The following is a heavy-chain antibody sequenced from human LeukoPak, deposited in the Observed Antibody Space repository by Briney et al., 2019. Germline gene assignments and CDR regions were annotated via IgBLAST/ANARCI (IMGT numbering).Heavy chain of an antibody. D-gene: IGHD3-16*01. CDR2: IRSKSNNYAT. CDR3: IRGGDQHFDY. Sequence: PGGSLRLSCAASGFTFSGSSMHWVRRASGKGLEWVGRIRSKSNNYATAYAASVKGRFTISRDDSKNTAYLQMDSLNIEDTAVYYCIRGGDQHFDYWGQGTLVSVSS. CDR1: GFTFSGSS. V-gene: IGHV3-73*01. J-gene: IGHJ4*02.